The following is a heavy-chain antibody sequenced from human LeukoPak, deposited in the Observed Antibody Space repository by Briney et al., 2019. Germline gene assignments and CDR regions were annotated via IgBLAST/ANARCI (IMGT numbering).Heavy chain of an antibody. J-gene: IGHJ4*02. V-gene: IGHV3-48*03. D-gene: IGHD5-12*01. CDR3: ARSGYSGYTSFDY. CDR1: GFTFSSYE. CDR2: ISSSGSTI. Sequence: GGSLRLSCAASGFTFSSYEMIWVRQAPGKGLEWVSYISSSGSTIYYADSVKGRFTISRDNAKNSLYLQMNSLRAEDTAVYYCARSGYSGYTSFDYWGQGTLVTVSS.